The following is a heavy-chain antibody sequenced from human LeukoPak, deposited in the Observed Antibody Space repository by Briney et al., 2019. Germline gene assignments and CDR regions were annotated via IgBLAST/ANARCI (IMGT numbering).Heavy chain of an antibody. D-gene: IGHD1-26*01. CDR3: ATDRVGATANWFDP. CDR1: GYSISSGHY. CDR2: MYHSGST. Sequence: SETLSLTCTVSGYSISSGHYWGWIRQPPGKGLEWIGSMYHSGSTYYNPPLKSRVTISEDTSKNQFSLKLRSVTAADTAVYYCATDRVGATANWFDPWGQGTLVTVSS. J-gene: IGHJ5*02. V-gene: IGHV4-38-2*02.